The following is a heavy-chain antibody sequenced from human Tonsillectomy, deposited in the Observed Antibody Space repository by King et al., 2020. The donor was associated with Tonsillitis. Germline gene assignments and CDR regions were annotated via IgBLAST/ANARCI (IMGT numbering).Heavy chain of an antibody. CDR2: IKQDGSEK. V-gene: IGHV3-7*01. J-gene: IGHJ4*02. CDR1: GFKFSNYW. CDR3: ARDLRVLIL. D-gene: IGHD2-8*01. Sequence: VQLVESGGALVQPGGSLRLSCAASGFKFSNYWMTWVRQGPGKGLEWVANIKQDGSEKYYVDSVKGRFTISRDNAKGSLYLQMNSLRAEDTAVYYCARDLRVLILWGQGTLVTVSS.